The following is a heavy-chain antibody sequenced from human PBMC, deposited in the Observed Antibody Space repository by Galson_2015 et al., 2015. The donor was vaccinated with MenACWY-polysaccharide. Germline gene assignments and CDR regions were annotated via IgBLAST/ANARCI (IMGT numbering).Heavy chain of an antibody. D-gene: IGHD5-12*01. V-gene: IGHV3-74*01. CDR3: ARGYSAYD. CDR1: GFTFSTYW. J-gene: IGHJ4*02. CDR2: ITSDGSST. Sequence: SMRLSCAASGFTFSTYWMQWVRQAPGKGLVWVSRITSDGSSTNYAVSVSGRFTISRDNAKNTQYLQMNSLSAEDTALYYCARGYSAYDLGQRTLVTVTA.